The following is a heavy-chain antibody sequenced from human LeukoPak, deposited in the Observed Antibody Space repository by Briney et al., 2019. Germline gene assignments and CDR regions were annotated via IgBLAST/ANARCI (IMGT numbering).Heavy chain of an antibody. V-gene: IGHV4-39*01. Sequence: PSETLSLTCTASGGSIFESTYYWGWIRQAPGKGLEWIGRIFYSGNSFYTPSLKSRVTIFADTSKNQFSLKLTSVTAADTAVYYCVRQASGYYPSYFDPWGQGTLVTVSS. D-gene: IGHD3-22*01. CDR3: VRQASGYYPSYFDP. CDR1: GGSIFESTYY. J-gene: IGHJ5*02. CDR2: IFYSGNS.